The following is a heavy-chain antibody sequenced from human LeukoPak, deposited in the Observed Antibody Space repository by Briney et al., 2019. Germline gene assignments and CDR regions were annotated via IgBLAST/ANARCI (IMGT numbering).Heavy chain of an antibody. CDR1: GFTFSSYE. V-gene: IGHV3-48*03. CDR3: ARGIYDEAFDI. Sequence: GGSLRLSCAASGFTFSSYEMNWVRQAPGKGLEWVSYISSSGSTIYYADSVKGRFTISRDNAKNSLYLQMNSLRAEDTAVYYCARGIYDEAFDIWGQGTMVTISS. J-gene: IGHJ3*02. D-gene: IGHD1-1*01. CDR2: ISSSGSTI.